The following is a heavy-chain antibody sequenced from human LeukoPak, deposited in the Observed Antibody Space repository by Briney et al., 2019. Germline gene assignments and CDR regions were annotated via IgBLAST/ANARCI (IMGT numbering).Heavy chain of an antibody. CDR3: ARDIGSSGLDNWFDP. D-gene: IGHD3-22*01. CDR2: IYYSGST. V-gene: IGHV4-59*01. Sequence: PSETLSLTCTVSGGSISSYYWSWIRQPPGKGLEWIGYIYYSGSTNYNLSLKSRVTISVDTSKNQFSLKLSSVTAADTAVYYCARDIGSSGLDNWFDPWGQGTLVTVSS. CDR1: GGSISSYY. J-gene: IGHJ5*02.